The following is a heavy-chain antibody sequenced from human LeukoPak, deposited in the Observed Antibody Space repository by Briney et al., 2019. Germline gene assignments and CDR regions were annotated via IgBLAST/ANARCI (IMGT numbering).Heavy chain of an antibody. CDR3: ARTGLRSGGGYYYYMDV. J-gene: IGHJ6*03. V-gene: IGHV4-4*09. D-gene: IGHD3-16*01. CDR2: IYTSGST. CDR1: GGSISSYY. Sequence: SETLSLTCTVSGGSISSYYGSWIRQPPGKGLEWIGYIYTSGSTNYNPSLKSRVTISVDTSKNQFSLKLSSVTAADTAVYYCARTGLRSGGGYYYYMDVWGKGTTVTVSS.